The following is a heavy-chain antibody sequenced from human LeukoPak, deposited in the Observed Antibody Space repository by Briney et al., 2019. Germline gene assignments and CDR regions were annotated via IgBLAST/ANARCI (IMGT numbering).Heavy chain of an antibody. Sequence: GGSLRLSCAASGFTFSSYTMHWVRQAPGKGLEWVALISYDGSNKYYVDSVKGRFTISRDNSKNTLYLQMNSLRAEDTAVYYCARSPGMMGPDYWGQGTLVTVSS. CDR2: ISYDGSNK. V-gene: IGHV3-30-3*01. D-gene: IGHD3-16*01. CDR1: GFTFSSYT. J-gene: IGHJ4*02. CDR3: ARSPGMMGPDY.